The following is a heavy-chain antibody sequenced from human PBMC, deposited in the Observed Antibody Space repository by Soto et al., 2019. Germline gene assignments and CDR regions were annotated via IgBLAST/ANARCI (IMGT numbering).Heavy chain of an antibody. Sequence: GGSLRLSCAASGFTFNSYAMIWVRQAPGKGLEWVSRISETGGGTYYADSVKGRFTISRDNSKNTVNLQMNSLRAEDTAVYYCARDPWAADYWGQGTLVTVSS. CDR1: GFTFNSYA. CDR2: ISETGGGT. J-gene: IGHJ4*02. V-gene: IGHV3-23*01. D-gene: IGHD3-16*01. CDR3: ARDPWAADY.